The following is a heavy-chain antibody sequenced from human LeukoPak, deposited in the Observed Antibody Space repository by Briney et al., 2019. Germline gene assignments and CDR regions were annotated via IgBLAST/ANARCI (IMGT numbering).Heavy chain of an antibody. CDR1: GFAFRSHG. Sequence: GGSLRLSCAASGFAFRSHGMNWVRQAPGKGLEWVSYISSSGSTIYYADSVKGRFTISRDNAKSSLYLQMNSLRAEDTAVYYCAELGITMIGGAWGKGTTVTISS. D-gene: IGHD3-10*02. CDR2: ISSSGSTI. J-gene: IGHJ6*04. V-gene: IGHV3-48*03. CDR3: AELGITMIGGA.